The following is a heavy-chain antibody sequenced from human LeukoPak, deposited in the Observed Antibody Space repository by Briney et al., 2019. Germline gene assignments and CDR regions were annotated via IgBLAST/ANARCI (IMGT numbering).Heavy chain of an antibody. CDR1: GFTFSSYA. J-gene: IGHJ4*02. Sequence: GRSLRLSCAASGFTFSSYAMHWVRQAPGKGLEWVAVISYDGSNKYYADSVKGRFTISRDNSKNTLYLQMNSLRAEDTAVYYCARDPRYSSSWYQENWGQGTLVTVSS. CDR2: ISYDGSNK. D-gene: IGHD6-13*01. V-gene: IGHV3-30-3*01. CDR3: ARDPRYSSSWYQEN.